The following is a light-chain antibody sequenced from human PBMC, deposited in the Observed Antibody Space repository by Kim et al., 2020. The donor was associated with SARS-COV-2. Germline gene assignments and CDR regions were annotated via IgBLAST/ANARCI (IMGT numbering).Light chain of an antibody. CDR3: QAWDRTVV. CDR2: QNT. CDR1: ELRNKY. J-gene: IGLJ3*02. V-gene: IGLV3-1*01. Sequence: SYELTQPPSVSVSPGQTASITCSGHELRNKYVCWYQQRPCQSPILVIYQNTRRPSGIPQRFSGSNSGDIATLTISGTQAMDEADYYCQAWDRTVVFGGGT.